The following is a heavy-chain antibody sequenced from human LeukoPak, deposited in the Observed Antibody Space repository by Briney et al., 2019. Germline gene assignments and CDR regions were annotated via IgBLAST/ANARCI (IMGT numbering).Heavy chain of an antibody. CDR3: ASTSGYCSGGNCYSAFDY. CDR1: GVSISGYY. D-gene: IGHD2-15*01. V-gene: IGHV4-59*01. J-gene: IGHJ4*02. CDR2: IHYSGRT. Sequence: PSETLCLTCAVSGVSISGYYWNWIRQPPGKGLEWIWYIHYSGRTNYNPSLTSRVTMSVDTSKNQFSLKLSSVTAADTAVYYCASTSGYCSGGNCYSAFDYWGQGTLVTVSS.